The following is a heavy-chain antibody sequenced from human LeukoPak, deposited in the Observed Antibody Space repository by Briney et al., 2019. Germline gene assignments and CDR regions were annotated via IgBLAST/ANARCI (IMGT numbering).Heavy chain of an antibody. D-gene: IGHD3-16*02. V-gene: IGHV3-74*01. CDR1: GFTFSSYW. Sequence: PGGSLRLSCAASGFTFSSYWMHWVRQAPGKGLVWVSRINSDGSSTSYADSVKGRFTISRDNAKNTLYLQMNSLRAEDTAVYYCTSSPYYDYVWGSYRYTGKSDYWGQGTLVTVSS. CDR3: TSSPYYDYVWGSYRYTGKSDY. J-gene: IGHJ4*02. CDR2: INSDGSST.